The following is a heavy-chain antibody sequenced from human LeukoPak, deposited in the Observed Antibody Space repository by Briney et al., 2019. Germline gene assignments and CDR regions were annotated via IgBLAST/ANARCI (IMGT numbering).Heavy chain of an antibody. J-gene: IGHJ4*02. CDR1: GFTFSSYD. CDR2: ISYDGSNK. CDR3: AKDVYDYPDY. D-gene: IGHD2/OR15-2a*01. V-gene: IGHV3-30*18. Sequence: PGGSLRLSCAASGFTFSSYDMHWVRQAPGKGLEWVAVISYDGSNKYYADSVKGRFTISRDNSKNTLYLQMNSLRAEDTAVYYCAKDVYDYPDYWGQGTLVTVSS.